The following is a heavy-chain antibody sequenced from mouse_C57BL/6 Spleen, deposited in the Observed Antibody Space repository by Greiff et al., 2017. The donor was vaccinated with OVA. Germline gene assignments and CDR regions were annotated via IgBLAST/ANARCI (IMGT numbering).Heavy chain of an antibody. Sequence: QVQLQQSGAELVRPGTSVKVSCKASGYAFTNYLIEWVKQRPGQGLEWIGVINPGSGGTNYNEKFKGKATLTADKSSSTAYMQLSSLTSEDSAVYFCARREGYDYDWFAYWGQGTLVTVSA. CDR1: GYAFTNYL. CDR3: ARREGYDYDWFAY. CDR2: INPGSGGT. V-gene: IGHV1-54*01. J-gene: IGHJ3*01. D-gene: IGHD2-4*01.